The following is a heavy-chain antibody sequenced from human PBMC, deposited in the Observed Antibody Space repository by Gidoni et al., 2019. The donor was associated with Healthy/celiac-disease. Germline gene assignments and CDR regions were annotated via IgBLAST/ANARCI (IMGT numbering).Heavy chain of an antibody. Sequence: EVQLVESGGVVVQPGGSLRLSCAASGFTFDDYTMPWVRQAPGKGLEWVSLISWDGGSTYYADSVKGRFTISRDNSKNSLYLQMNSLRTEDTALYYCAKDMGAYYDSSGLFDYWGQGTLVTVSS. CDR1: GFTFDDYT. V-gene: IGHV3-43*01. D-gene: IGHD3-22*01. CDR2: ISWDGGST. CDR3: AKDMGAYYDSSGLFDY. J-gene: IGHJ4*02.